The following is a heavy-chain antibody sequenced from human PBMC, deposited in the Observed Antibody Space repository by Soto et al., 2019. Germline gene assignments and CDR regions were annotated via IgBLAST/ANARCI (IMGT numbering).Heavy chain of an antibody. J-gene: IGHJ6*02. D-gene: IGHD4-4*01. CDR2: IDPSDSYT. CDR1: GYSFTSYW. V-gene: IGHV5-10-1*01. Sequence: GESLKISCKGSGYSFTSYWISWVRQMPGKGLEWMGRIDPSDSYTNYSPSFQGHVTISADKSISTAYLQWSSLKASDTAMYYCALRHSNYDYYYSGMDVWGQGTTVTVSS. CDR3: ALRHSNYDYYYSGMDV.